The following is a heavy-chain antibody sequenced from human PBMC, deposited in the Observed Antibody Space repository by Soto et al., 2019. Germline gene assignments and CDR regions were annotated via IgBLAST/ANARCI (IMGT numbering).Heavy chain of an antibody. J-gene: IGHJ6*02. CDR1: GFTFSSYG. CDR2: IWYDGSIK. V-gene: IGHV3-33*01. CDR3: ARELGSLGNYYYYGMDV. D-gene: IGHD7-27*01. Sequence: GGSLRLSCAASGFTFSSYGMHWVRQAPGKGLEWVAVIWYDGSIKYYADSVKGRFTISRDNSKNTLYLQMNSLRAEDTAVYYCARELGSLGNYYYYGMDVWGQGTTVTVSS.